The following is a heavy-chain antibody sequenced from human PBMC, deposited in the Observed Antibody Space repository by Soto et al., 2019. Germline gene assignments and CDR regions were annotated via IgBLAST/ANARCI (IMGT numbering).Heavy chain of an antibody. Sequence: QVQLVESGGGVVQPGRSLRLSCAASGFTFSDYAIHWVRQAPGKGLEWVAVISHDGDNKYYADSVKGRFTISRDNSKSTLYMQMNSLRGEDTAVYYCAKAVRTRIVAPIDYWGQGTLVTVSS. CDR3: AKAVRTRIVAPIDY. V-gene: IGHV3-30*18. D-gene: IGHD2-21*01. CDR2: ISHDGDNK. J-gene: IGHJ4*02. CDR1: GFTFSDYA.